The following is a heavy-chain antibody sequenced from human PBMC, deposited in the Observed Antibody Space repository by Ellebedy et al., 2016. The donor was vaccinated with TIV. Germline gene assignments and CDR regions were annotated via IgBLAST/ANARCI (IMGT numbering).Heavy chain of an antibody. CDR1: AFPFSLFG. D-gene: IGHD5-18*01. V-gene: IGHV3-33*01. CDR3: ARGSIQLWLPDF. J-gene: IGHJ4*02. CDR2: IWYDGSKQ. Sequence: PGGSLRLSCAASAFPFSLFGMHWVRQAPGKGLEWVAVIWYDGSKQFYGDSVKGRFTIPRDISNHSLYLQMSALGAEDTAMYYCARGSIQLWLPDFWGQGTLVTVSS.